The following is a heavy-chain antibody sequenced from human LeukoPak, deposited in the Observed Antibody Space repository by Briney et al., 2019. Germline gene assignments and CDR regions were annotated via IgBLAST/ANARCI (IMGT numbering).Heavy chain of an antibody. CDR2: ISGSGGST. V-gene: IGHV3-23*01. CDR3: AGGTTVTIKYFDY. J-gene: IGHJ4*02. CDR1: GFTFSSYA. Sequence: GGSLRLSCAASGFTFSSYAMSWVRQAPGKGLEWVSVISGSGGSTYYADSVKGRFTISRANSKNTLYLQMNSLRAEDTAVYYCAGGTTVTIKYFDYWGQGTVVTVSS. D-gene: IGHD4-17*01.